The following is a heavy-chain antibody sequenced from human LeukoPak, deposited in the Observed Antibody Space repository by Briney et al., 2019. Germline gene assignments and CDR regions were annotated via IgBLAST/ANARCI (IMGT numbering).Heavy chain of an antibody. V-gene: IGHV1-46*01. CDR2: INPSGGST. CDR3: ARDYYGSGSYPNY. J-gene: IGHJ4*02. D-gene: IGHD3-10*01. CDR1: EYTFTSYY. Sequence: GASVKVSCQASEYTFTSYYMHWERQAPGQGLEWMGIINPSGGSTSYAQKFQGRVTMTRDMSTSTVYMELSSLRSEDTAVYYCARDYYGSGSYPNYWGQGTLVTVSS.